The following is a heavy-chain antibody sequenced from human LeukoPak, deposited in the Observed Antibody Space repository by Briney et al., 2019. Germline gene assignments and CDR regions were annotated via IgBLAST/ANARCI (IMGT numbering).Heavy chain of an antibody. CDR1: GGSISSHY. V-gene: IGHV4-59*11. Sequence: SETLSLTCTVSGGSISSHYWSWIRQPPGKGLEWIGYIYYSGSTNYNPSLKSRVTISVDTSKNQFSLKLSSVTAADTAVYYCARFVGRRHNFWSGYQAIFDYWGQGTLVTVSS. D-gene: IGHD3-3*01. CDR2: IYYSGST. CDR3: ARFVGRRHNFWSGYQAIFDY. J-gene: IGHJ4*02.